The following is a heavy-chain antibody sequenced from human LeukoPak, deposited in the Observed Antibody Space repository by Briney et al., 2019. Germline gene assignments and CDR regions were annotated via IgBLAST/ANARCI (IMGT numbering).Heavy chain of an antibody. CDR3: ARDRMVRFLEWLLYLDY. J-gene: IGHJ4*02. V-gene: IGHV1-18*01. CDR2: ISAYNGNT. CDR1: GYTFTSYD. Sequence: ASVKVSCKASGYTFTSYDINWVRQATGQGLEWMGWISAYNGNTNYAQKLQGRVTMTTDTSTSTAYMELRSLRSDDTAVYYCARDRMVRFLEWLLYLDYWGQGTLVTVSS. D-gene: IGHD3-3*01.